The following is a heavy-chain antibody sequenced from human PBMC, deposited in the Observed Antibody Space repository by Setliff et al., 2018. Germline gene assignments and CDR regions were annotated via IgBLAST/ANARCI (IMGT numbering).Heavy chain of an antibody. D-gene: IGHD2-15*01. CDR2: MNPNSGKT. J-gene: IGHJ6*03. V-gene: IGHV1-8*01. CDR1: GYPFISYD. Sequence: ASVKVSCKASGYPFISYDINWVRQAPGQGLEWMGWMNPNSGKTEYAQKFQGRVSMTRISSITTAYLELSTLKSDDTAVYYCARGEHIVSGDFYHYIDVWGKGTTVTVSS. CDR3: ARGEHIVSGDFYHYIDV.